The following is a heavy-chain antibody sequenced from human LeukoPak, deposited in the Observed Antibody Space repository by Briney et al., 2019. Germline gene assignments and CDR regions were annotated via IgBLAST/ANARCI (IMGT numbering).Heavy chain of an antibody. CDR1: GFTFSSYS. D-gene: IGHD6-19*01. J-gene: IGHJ4*02. CDR3: AKEWYRSAWYFFDY. V-gene: IGHV3-21*01. CDR2: ISSSSSYI. Sequence: GGSLRLSCAASGFTFSSYSMNWVRQAPGKGLEWVSSISSSSSYIYYADSVKGRFTISRDNAKNSLYLQMNSLRAEDTAVYYCAKEWYRSAWYFFDYWGQGTLVTVSS.